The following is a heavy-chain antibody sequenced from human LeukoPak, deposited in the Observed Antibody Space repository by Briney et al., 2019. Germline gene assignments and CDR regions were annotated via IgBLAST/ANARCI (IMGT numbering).Heavy chain of an antibody. CDR1: GFTFSSYS. Sequence: GGSLRLSCAASGFTFSSYSMNWVRQAPGKGLEWVSSISSSSSYIYYADSVKGRFTISRDNAKNSLYLQMNSLRAEDAAVYYCAREIAAAGLDYWGQGTLVTVSS. D-gene: IGHD6-13*01. J-gene: IGHJ4*02. CDR2: ISSSSSYI. CDR3: AREIAAAGLDY. V-gene: IGHV3-21*01.